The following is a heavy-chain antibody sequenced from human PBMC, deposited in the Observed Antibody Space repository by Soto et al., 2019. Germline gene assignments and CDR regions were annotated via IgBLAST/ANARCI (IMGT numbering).Heavy chain of an antibody. CDR2: MFYSGST. CDR1: GASISSGRSY. V-gene: IGHV4-31*03. Sequence: SETLSLTCTVSGASISSGRSYWSWIRQHPGKGLEWIGYMFYSGSTYYHPSLKSRVNISADTSKNQFTLRLTSVTPADTAVYYCARGRVATIWREGGYGMDVWGQGTTVTVSS. D-gene: IGHD5-12*01. J-gene: IGHJ6*02. CDR3: ARGRVATIWREGGYGMDV.